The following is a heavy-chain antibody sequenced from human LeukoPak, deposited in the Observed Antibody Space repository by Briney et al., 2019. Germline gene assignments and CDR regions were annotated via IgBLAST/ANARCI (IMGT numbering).Heavy chain of an antibody. V-gene: IGHV3-64D*06. CDR2: ISEYGERT. CDR1: GFTLSSSP. Sequence: PGGSLRLSGSASGFTLSSSPMHWVRRAPGRGLESVSAISEYGERTYYRDSVRGRFTISRDNSRNTLYLQMNSLRSEDTALYYCVREDYAGSSWFDPWGQGTQVTVSS. J-gene: IGHJ5*02. D-gene: IGHD4-17*01. CDR3: VREDYAGSSWFDP.